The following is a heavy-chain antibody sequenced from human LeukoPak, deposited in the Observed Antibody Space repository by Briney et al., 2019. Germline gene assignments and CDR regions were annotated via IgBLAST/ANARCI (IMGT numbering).Heavy chain of an antibody. CDR3: ARAVRGGYSYALGY. D-gene: IGHD5-18*01. CDR2: IYYSGST. Sequence: SETLSLTCTVSGGSISSGGYYWSWIRQHPGKGLEWIGYIYYSGSTYYNPSLKSRVTMSVDTSKNQFSLKLSSVTAADTAVYYCARAVRGGYSYALGYWGQGTLVTVSS. CDR1: GGSISSGGYY. V-gene: IGHV4-31*03. J-gene: IGHJ4*02.